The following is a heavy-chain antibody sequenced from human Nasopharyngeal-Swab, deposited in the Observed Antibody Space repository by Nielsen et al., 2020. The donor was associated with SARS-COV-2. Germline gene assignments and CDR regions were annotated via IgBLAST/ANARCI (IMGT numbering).Heavy chain of an antibody. Sequence: SETLSLTCTVSGGSISSSSNYWGWIRQPPGKGLEWIGSIYYSGSTNYNPSLKSRVTISVDTSKNQFSLKLSSVTAADTAVYYCARGYSSSWKSANWFDPWGQGTLVTVSS. CDR1: GGSISSSSNY. CDR3: ARGYSSSWKSANWFDP. J-gene: IGHJ5*02. CDR2: IYYSGST. D-gene: IGHD6-13*01. V-gene: IGHV4-39*07.